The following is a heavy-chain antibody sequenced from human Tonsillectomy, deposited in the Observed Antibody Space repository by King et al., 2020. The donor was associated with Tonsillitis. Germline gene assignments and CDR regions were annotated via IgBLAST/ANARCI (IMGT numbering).Heavy chain of an antibody. V-gene: IGHV5-51*01. D-gene: IGHD2-15*01. Sequence: QLVQSGAEVKKPGESLKISCKGSGYSFTSYWIGWVRQMPGKGLEWMGIIYPGDSDTRYSPSFQGQVTISADKSISTAYLQWSSLKASDTAMYYCARPHSGSGGSCYVTKEYYFDYWGQGTLVTVS. CDR1: GYSFTSYW. CDR2: IYPGDSDT. J-gene: IGHJ4*02. CDR3: ARPHSGSGGSCYVTKEYYFDY.